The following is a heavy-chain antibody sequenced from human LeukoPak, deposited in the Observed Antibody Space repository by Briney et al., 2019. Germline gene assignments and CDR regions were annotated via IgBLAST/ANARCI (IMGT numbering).Heavy chain of an antibody. CDR1: GFTFRSYE. D-gene: IGHD6-6*01. V-gene: IGHV3-48*03. Sequence: PGGSLRLSCAASGFTFRSYEMNWVRQAPGKGLEWVSYISSSGTSIHYADSVKGRFTIPRDNAKNSLYLQMNSLRAEDTAVYYCARGFSSSSRRYFDLWGRGTLVTVSS. J-gene: IGHJ2*01. CDR3: ARGFSSSSRRYFDL. CDR2: ISSSGTSI.